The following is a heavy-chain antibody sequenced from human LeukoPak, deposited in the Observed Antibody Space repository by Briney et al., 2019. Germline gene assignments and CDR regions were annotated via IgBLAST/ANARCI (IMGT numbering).Heavy chain of an antibody. V-gene: IGHV4-31*03. D-gene: IGHD5-24*01. CDR2: IYYSGST. CDR3: ARDPTGGYNFYDY. Sequence: SETLSLTCTVSGGSISSGGYYWSWIRQHPGKGLEWIGYIYYSGSTYYNPSLQSRVTISVDTSKNQFSLKLSSVTAADTAVYYCARDPTGGYNFYDYWGQGTLVTASS. J-gene: IGHJ4*02. CDR1: GGSISSGGYY.